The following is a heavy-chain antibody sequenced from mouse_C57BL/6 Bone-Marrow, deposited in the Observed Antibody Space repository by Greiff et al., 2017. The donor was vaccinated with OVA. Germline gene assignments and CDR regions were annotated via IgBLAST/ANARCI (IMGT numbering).Heavy chain of an antibody. V-gene: IGHV1-50*01. CDR1: GYTFTSYW. D-gene: IGHD3-2*02. J-gene: IGHJ2*01. CDR2: IDPSDSYT. Sequence: QVQLQQPGAELVKPGASVKLSCKASGYTFTSYWMQWVKQRPGQGLEWIGEIDPSDSYTNYNKKFKGKATLTVDTSSSTAYMQLSSLTSEDSAVYYCARDSSGYDFDYWGQGTTLTVSS. CDR3: ARDSSGYDFDY.